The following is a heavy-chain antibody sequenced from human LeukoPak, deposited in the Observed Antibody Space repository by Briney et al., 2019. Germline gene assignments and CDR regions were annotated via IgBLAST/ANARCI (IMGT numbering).Heavy chain of an antibody. CDR2: ISHDGRSD. Sequence: PGRSLSLSCAASRFIFSNFDLHWVRQAPGKGLEWVAVISHDGRSDFYGDSVKGRLTISRDNSQNTLYLHMNSLRAEDTAVYYCARGGYYAMDVWGQGTTVTVSS. J-gene: IGHJ6*02. CDR3: ARGGYYAMDV. V-gene: IGHV3-30*03. CDR1: RFIFSNFD.